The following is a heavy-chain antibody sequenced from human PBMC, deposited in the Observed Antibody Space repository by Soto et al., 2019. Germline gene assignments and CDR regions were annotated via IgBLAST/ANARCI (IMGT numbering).Heavy chain of an antibody. CDR3: ARRLPNYDYDSSGFDS. CDR1: GFTLSDHY. CDR2: ISSRSSYK. J-gene: IGHJ4*02. Sequence: GGSLRLSCAASGFTLSDHYMSWIRQAPGKGLEWVSYISSRSSYKNYADSVKGRFIISRDNAKNSLYLQMNGLRAEDTALYYCARRLPNYDYDSSGFDSWGQGTLVTVSS. D-gene: IGHD3-22*01. V-gene: IGHV3-11*06.